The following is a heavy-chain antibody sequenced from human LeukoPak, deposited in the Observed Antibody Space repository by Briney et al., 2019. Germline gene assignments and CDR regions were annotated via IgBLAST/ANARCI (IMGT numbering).Heavy chain of an antibody. CDR2: ISDSGST. CDR1: GGSISSYY. CDR3: ARDTVEMSTIRIPWYFDL. V-gene: IGHV4-59*01. Sequence: SETLSLTCTDSGGSISSYYWSWIRQPPGKGLEWIGYISDSGSTNYNPSLKSRVTISVDTSKNQFSLKVSSVTAADTAVYYCARDTVEMSTIRIPWYFDLWGRGTLVTVSS. D-gene: IGHD5-24*01. J-gene: IGHJ2*01.